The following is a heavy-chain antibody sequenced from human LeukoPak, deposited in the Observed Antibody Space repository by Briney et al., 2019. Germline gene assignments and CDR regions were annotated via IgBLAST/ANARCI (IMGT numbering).Heavy chain of an antibody. J-gene: IGHJ4*02. CDR3: ARSSTGSYFDY. D-gene: IGHD3-3*02. CDR1: GGSMSRYY. CDR2: MYYSGST. V-gene: IGHV4-59*01. Sequence: SETLSLTCTVSGGSMSRYYWSWIRQPPGKGLEWIGYMYYSGSTKYNPSLKSRVTISVDASKNQFSLKLSSVTAADTAVYYCARSSTGSYFDYWGQGTLVTVSS.